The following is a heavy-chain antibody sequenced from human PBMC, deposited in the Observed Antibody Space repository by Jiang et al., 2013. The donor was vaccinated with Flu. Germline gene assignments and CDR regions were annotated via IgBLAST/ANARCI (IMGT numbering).Heavy chain of an antibody. CDR1: GGSMSSHF. D-gene: IGHD6-13*01. J-gene: IGHJ4*02. CDR2: IYTSGST. CDR3: ARGEGYFSSGY. V-gene: IGHV4-4*07. Sequence: GLVKPSETLPLTCTVSGGSMSSHFWNWIRQPAGKGLEWIGRIYTSGSTNYNPSLKSRVTMSVDTSKNQFSXTLTSVTAADTAVYYCARGEGYFSSGYWGQGPWSPSPQ.